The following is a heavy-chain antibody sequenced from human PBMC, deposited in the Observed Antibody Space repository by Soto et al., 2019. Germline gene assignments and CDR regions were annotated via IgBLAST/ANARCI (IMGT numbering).Heavy chain of an antibody. CDR1: GYTFTSYD. J-gene: IGHJ3*02. CDR3: ARDRAHGFDI. Sequence: GASVKVSCKASGYTFTSYDINWVRQATGQGLEWMGWMNPNSGNTGYAQKFQGRVTMTRNTSTSTVYMELRSLRSEDTAVYFCARDRAHGFDIWGQGTMVTVSS. CDR2: MNPNSGNT. V-gene: IGHV1-8*01.